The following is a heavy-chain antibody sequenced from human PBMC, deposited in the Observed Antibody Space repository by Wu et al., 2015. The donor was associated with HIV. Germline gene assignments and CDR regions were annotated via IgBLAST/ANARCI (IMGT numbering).Heavy chain of an antibody. CDR2: LIPLSGVL. Sequence: QVQLVQSGTEVKKPGSSVQVSCKASEDFFTNYAVNWVRQAPGQGLEWMGRLIPLSGVLNSAPKFQGRLSLTADVSTSTAYMELTSLTSEDTAVYYCAREYSGYAWGYWGQGTLVTVSS. CDR1: EDFFTNYA. J-gene: IGHJ4*02. CDR3: AREYSGYAWGY. D-gene: IGHD5-12*01. V-gene: IGHV1-69*15.